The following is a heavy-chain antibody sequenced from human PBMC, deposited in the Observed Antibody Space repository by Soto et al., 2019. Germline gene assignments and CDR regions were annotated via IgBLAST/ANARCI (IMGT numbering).Heavy chain of an antibody. CDR1: GYTFTGYD. D-gene: IGHD6-13*01. CDR2: MNPNSGNT. V-gene: IGHV1-8*01. J-gene: IGHJ4*02. Sequence: ASVKVSCKASGYTFTGYDINWVRQATGQGLEWMGWMNPNSGNTGYAQKFQGRVTMTRDTSTGTAYMELRSLKSDDSAIYYCARDSQYSTSWQRFDSWGQGTLVTVSS. CDR3: ARDSQYSTSWQRFDS.